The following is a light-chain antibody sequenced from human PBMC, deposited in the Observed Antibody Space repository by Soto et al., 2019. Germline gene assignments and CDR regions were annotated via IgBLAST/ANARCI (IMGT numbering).Light chain of an antibody. J-gene: IGKJ1*01. CDR2: GAS. CDR3: QQSYSTTWT. V-gene: IGKV3-20*01. CDR1: QSVSSSY. Sequence: EIVLTQSPGTLSLSPGERSTLSCRASQSVSSSYLAWYQQKPGQAPRLLIYGASSRATGIPDRFSGSGSGTDFTLTISSLQPEDFATYYCQQSYSTTWTFGQGTKVDI.